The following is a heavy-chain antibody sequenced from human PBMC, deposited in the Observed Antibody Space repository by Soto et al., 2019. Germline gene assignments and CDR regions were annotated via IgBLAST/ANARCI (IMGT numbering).Heavy chain of an antibody. J-gene: IGHJ4*02. CDR2: IDWDDDK. Sequence: SGPTLVNPTQTLTLTCTLSGFSLSTSGMCVSWIRQPPGKALEWLALIDWDDDKYYSTSLKTRLTISKDTSKNQVVLTMTNMDPVDTATYYCARGDYGDYVAQFDYWGQGTLVTVSS. V-gene: IGHV2-70*01. D-gene: IGHD4-17*01. CDR3: ARGDYGDYVAQFDY. CDR1: GFSLSTSGMC.